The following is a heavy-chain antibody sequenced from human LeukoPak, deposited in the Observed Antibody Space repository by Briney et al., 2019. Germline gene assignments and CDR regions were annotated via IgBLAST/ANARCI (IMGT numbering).Heavy chain of an antibody. D-gene: IGHD3-3*01. Sequence: SETLSLTCTVSGGSISSGGYYWSWIRQHPGKGLEWIGYIYYSGSTSYNPSLKSRATISVDTSKNQFSLTLSSVTAADTAVYYCARVPPLDYDFWSGSQYYYGMDVWGQGTTVTVSS. CDR2: IYYSGST. CDR1: GGSISSGGYY. V-gene: IGHV4-31*03. CDR3: ARVPPLDYDFWSGSQYYYGMDV. J-gene: IGHJ6*02.